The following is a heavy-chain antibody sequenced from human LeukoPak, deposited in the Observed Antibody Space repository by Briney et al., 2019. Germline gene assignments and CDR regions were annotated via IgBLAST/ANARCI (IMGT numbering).Heavy chain of an antibody. V-gene: IGHV3-7*01. CDR1: GFTFSRYW. Sequence: GGSLRLSCAASGFTFSRYWMTWVRQAPGKGLEWVANINEDGGEEYYADSVKGRFTISRDNAKNSLYLQMNSLRVEDTAVYYCARDHPMAVAGLIDYWGQGTLVTVST. CDR2: INEDGGEE. D-gene: IGHD6-19*01. J-gene: IGHJ4*02. CDR3: ARDHPMAVAGLIDY.